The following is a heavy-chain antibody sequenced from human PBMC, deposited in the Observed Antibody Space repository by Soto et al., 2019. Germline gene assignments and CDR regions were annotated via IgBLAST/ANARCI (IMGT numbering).Heavy chain of an antibody. CDR3: ARSSARGSYGQDRNGMDV. CDR2: ISGYSGNT. V-gene: IGHV1-18*04. J-gene: IGHJ6*01. CDR1: GYPFRSDG. D-gene: IGHD5-18*01. Sequence: GSVKVSSKASGYPFRSDGVDCERKAPGQCLEWMGWISGYSGNTNHAQKFQGRVTMTTDIFTSTAYMELRRLRSDDPAVYYCARSSARGSYGQDRNGMDVWGPGTPVTVSS.